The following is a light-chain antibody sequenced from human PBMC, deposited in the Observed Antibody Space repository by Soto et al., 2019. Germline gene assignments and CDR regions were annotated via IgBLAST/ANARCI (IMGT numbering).Light chain of an antibody. CDR2: TAS. V-gene: IGKV1-12*01. CDR3: QQAASFPIT. CDR1: QGVSTW. Sequence: DIQMTQSPSSVSASVGDRVTITCRASQGVSTWLAWYQQKPGKAPNLLIYTASSLRSGVPSRFSGSGSGTDFTLTINGXQPEDFATYYCQQAASFPITFGQGTRLETK. J-gene: IGKJ5*01.